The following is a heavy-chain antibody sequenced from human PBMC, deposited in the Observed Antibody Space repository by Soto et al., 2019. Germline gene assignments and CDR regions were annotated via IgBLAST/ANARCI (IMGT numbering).Heavy chain of an antibody. CDR2: IYYSGST. CDR3: ARGYRQYDFWSGYWDYFDY. Sequence: SSETLSLTCTVSGGSVSSGSYYWSWIRQPPGKGLEWIGYIYYSGSTNYNPSLKSRVTISVDTSKNQFSLKLSSVSAADTAVYYCARGYRQYDFWSGYWDYFDYWGQGTLVTVSS. J-gene: IGHJ4*02. D-gene: IGHD3-3*01. V-gene: IGHV4-61*01. CDR1: GGSVSSGSYY.